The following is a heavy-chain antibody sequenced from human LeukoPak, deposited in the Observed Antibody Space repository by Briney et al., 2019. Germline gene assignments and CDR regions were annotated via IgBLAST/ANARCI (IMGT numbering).Heavy chain of an antibody. CDR1: GFTFSSYE. CDR2: ISSSGSTI. CDR3: ARAFSGSYYSPSSFDY. J-gene: IGHJ4*02. V-gene: IGHV3-48*03. D-gene: IGHD3-10*01. Sequence: PGGSLRLSCAASGFTFSSYEMNWVRQAPGKGLEWVSYISSSGSTIYYADSVKGRFTISRDNAKSSLYLQMNSLRAEDTAVYYCARAFSGSYYSPSSFDYWGQGTLVTVSS.